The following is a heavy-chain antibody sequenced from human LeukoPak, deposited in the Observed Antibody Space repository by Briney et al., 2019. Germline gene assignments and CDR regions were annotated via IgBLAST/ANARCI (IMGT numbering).Heavy chain of an antibody. Sequence: ASVKVSCKASGYTFTDYYMHWVRQAPGQELEWMGWINPNNGGTKYAQKFQGRVTMTRDTSISTAYMELTRLRSDDTAVYYCARRIKSGILPFDYWGQETLVSVSS. V-gene: IGHV1-2*02. D-gene: IGHD1-1*01. CDR2: INPNNGGT. CDR1: GYTFTDYY. CDR3: ARRIKSGILPFDY. J-gene: IGHJ4*02.